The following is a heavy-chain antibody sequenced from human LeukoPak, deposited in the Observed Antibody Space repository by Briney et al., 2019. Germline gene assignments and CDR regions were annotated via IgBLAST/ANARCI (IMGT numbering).Heavy chain of an antibody. D-gene: IGHD3-10*01. J-gene: IGHJ3*02. Sequence: SGPTLVNPTETLTLTCTVSGFSLSNARMGVSWIRQLPGKALEWLAHIFSNDEKSYSTSLKSRLTISKDTSKSQVVLTMTNMDPVDTATYYCARIRVTMVRGEAFDIWGQGTMVTVSS. CDR1: GFSLSNARMG. CDR2: IFSNDEK. CDR3: ARIRVTMVRGEAFDI. V-gene: IGHV2-26*01.